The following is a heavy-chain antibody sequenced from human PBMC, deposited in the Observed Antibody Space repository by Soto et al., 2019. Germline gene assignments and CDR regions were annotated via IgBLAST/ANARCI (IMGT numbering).Heavy chain of an antibody. J-gene: IGHJ6*02. V-gene: IGHV3-30-3*01. CDR3: ARDEARYCTNGVCYSTYYYGMDV. Sequence: QVQLVESGGGVVQPGRSLRLSCAASGFTFSSYAMHWVRQAPGKGLEWVAVISYDGSNRYYADSVKGRFTISRDNSKNTLYLQMNSLRAEDTAVYYCARDEARYCTNGVCYSTYYYGMDVWGQGTTGTVSS. CDR1: GFTFSSYA. CDR2: ISYDGSNR. D-gene: IGHD2-8*01.